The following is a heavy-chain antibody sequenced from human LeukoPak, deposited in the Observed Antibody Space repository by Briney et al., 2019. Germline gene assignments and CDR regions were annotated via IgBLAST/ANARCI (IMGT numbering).Heavy chain of an antibody. Sequence: KPSETLSLTCTVSGGSISSYYWSWIRQPAGKGLEWIGRIYSSGSTNYNPSLKSRVTMSVDTSKNQFSLKLSSVTAADTAVYYCARGSAMIVVATEAFDIWGQGTMVTVSS. CDR3: ARGSAMIVVATEAFDI. CDR2: IYSSGST. CDR1: GGSISSYY. V-gene: IGHV4-4*07. D-gene: IGHD3-22*01. J-gene: IGHJ3*02.